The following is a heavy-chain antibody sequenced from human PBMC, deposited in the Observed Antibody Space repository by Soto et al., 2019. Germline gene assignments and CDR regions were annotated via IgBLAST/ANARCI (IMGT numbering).Heavy chain of an antibody. Sequence: EVQLVESGGGLVKPGGSLRLSCAASGFTFSNAWMNWVRQAPGKGLEWVGRIKSKTDGGTTDYAAPVKGRFTISRIDSKNTLYLQMNSLKTEDTAVYYCTTRSWDILTGYGRGDPNGFDIWGQGTMVTVSS. CDR2: IKSKTDGGTT. CDR1: GFTFSNAW. V-gene: IGHV3-15*07. CDR3: TTRSWDILTGYGRGDPNGFDI. J-gene: IGHJ3*02. D-gene: IGHD3-9*01.